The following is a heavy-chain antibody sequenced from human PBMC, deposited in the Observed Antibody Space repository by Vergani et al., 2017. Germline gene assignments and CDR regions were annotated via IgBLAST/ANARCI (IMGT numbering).Heavy chain of an antibody. CDR3: ATDANRGPRDYYYYDMDV. D-gene: IGHD1-14*01. CDR1: GYTLTELS. Sequence: QVQLVQSGAEVKKPGASVKVSCKVSGYTLTELSMHWVRQAPGKGLEWMGGFDPEDGETIYAQKFQGRVTMTEDTSTDTAYTELSSLRSEDTAVYYCATDANRGPRDYYYYDMDVWGKGTTVTVSS. CDR2: FDPEDGET. J-gene: IGHJ6*03. V-gene: IGHV1-24*01.